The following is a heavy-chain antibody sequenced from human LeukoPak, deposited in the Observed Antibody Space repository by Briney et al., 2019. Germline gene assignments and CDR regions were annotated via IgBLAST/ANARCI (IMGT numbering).Heavy chain of an antibody. J-gene: IGHJ3*02. D-gene: IGHD3-16*01. CDR3: ARLGPYDAFDI. CDR2: IYYSGST. V-gene: IGHV4-59*01. Sequence: PSEILSLTCTVSGGSISSYYWSWIRQPPGKGLEWIGYIYYSGSTNYNPSLKSRVTISVDTSKNQFSLKLSSVTAADTAVYYCARLGPYDAFDIWGQGTMVTVSS. CDR1: GGSISSYY.